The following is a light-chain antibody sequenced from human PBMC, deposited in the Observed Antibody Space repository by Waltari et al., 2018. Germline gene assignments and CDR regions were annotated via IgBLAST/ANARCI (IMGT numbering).Light chain of an antibody. J-gene: IGLJ3*02. CDR1: SSDVGFYNY. V-gene: IGLV2-14*03. Sequence: QSALTQPASVSGSPGQSITISCTGTSSDVGFYNYVSWYQHHPGKAPKLIIYDVSKPPSGVSRRFSCSKSGNASSLTIAGLHADDDAYYYCNSDAGSISWVFGGGTKLTVL. CDR2: DVS. CDR3: NSDAGSISWV.